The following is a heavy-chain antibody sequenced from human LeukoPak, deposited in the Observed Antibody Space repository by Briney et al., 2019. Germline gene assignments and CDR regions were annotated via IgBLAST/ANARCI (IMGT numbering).Heavy chain of an antibody. CDR1: GFTVSSNY. CDR2: ISGSGGST. D-gene: IGHD2-21*02. Sequence: GGSLRLSCAASGFTVSSNYMSWVRQAPGKGLEWVSAISGSGGSTYYADSVKGRFTISRDNSKNTLYLQMNSLRAEDTAVYYCAKTATNCGGDCLKPYYFDYWGQGTLVTVSS. V-gene: IGHV3-23*01. J-gene: IGHJ4*02. CDR3: AKTATNCGGDCLKPYYFDY.